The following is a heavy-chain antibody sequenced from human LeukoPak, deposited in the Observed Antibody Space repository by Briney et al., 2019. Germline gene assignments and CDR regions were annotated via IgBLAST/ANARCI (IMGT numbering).Heavy chain of an antibody. CDR3: ARYSTVTVYYFDY. D-gene: IGHD4-17*01. CDR1: GYSFTGYY. Sequence: ASVKVSCKASGYSFTGYYMHWVRQAPGQGLEWMGCINPNSGGTDYAQKFQGGVTMTRDTSISTAYMELSRLRSDDTAVYYCARYSTVTVYYFDYWGQGTLVTVSS. V-gene: IGHV1-2*02. J-gene: IGHJ4*02. CDR2: INPNSGGT.